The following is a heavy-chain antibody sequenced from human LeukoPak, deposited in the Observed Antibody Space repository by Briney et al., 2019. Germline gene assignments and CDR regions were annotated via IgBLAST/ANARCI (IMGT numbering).Heavy chain of an antibody. D-gene: IGHD3-3*01. J-gene: IGHJ5*02. CDR2: ISAYNGNT. CDR3: ARGLYYDFWSGYYRGSLDP. Sequence: GASVKVSCKASGYTFTSYGISWVRQAPGQGLEWMGWISAYNGNTNYAQKLQGRVTMTTDTSTSTAYMELRSLRSDDTAVYYCARGLYYDFWSGYYRGSLDPWGQGTLVTVSS. V-gene: IGHV1-18*01. CDR1: GYTFTSYG.